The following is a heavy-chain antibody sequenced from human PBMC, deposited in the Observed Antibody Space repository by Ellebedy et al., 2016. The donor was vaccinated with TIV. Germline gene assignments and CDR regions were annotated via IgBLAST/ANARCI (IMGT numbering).Heavy chain of an antibody. CDR3: ARPHTAMVEEEDAFDI. J-gene: IGHJ3*02. D-gene: IGHD5-18*01. Sequence: GESLKISCKGSGYSFTSYWISWVRQMPGKGLEWMGRIDPSDSYTNYSPSFQGHVTISADKSISTAYLQWSSLKASDTAMYYCARPHTAMVEEEDAFDIWGQGTMATVSS. CDR1: GYSFTSYW. V-gene: IGHV5-10-1*01. CDR2: IDPSDSYT.